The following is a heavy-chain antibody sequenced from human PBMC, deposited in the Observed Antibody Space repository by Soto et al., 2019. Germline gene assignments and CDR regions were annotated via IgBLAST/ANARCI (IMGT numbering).Heavy chain of an antibody. Sequence: SETLSLTCTVSCDSVTSNSYYWSWIRHHPGKGLEWIGYIYYRGITQYNPSLKSRVSMSVDTSKNQFSLRLSSVTAADTAVYYCARALGSSMLSFWGQGTQVTASS. CDR3: ARALGSSMLSF. V-gene: IGHV4-31*03. CDR2: IYYRGIT. J-gene: IGHJ4*02. CDR1: CDSVTSNSYY. D-gene: IGHD3-16*01.